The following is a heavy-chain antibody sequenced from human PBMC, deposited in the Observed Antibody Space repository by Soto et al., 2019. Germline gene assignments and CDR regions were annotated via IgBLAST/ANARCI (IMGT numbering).Heavy chain of an antibody. D-gene: IGHD2-21*02. J-gene: IGHJ4*02. CDR2: IYWDDDK. CDR1: GFSLSTSGVG. V-gene: IGHV2-5*02. CDR3: AHSSYCGGDCYSHFDY. Sequence: QITLKESGPTLVKPTQTLTLTCTFSGFSLSTSGVGVGWIRQPPGKALEWLALIYWDDDKRYSPSLKSRLTITXXTXKXXVVLTLANMAPVDTAAYYCAHSSYCGGDCYSHFDYWGQGTLVTVSS.